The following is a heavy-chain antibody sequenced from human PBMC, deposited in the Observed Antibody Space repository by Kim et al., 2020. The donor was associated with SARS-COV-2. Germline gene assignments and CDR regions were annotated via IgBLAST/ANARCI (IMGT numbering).Heavy chain of an antibody. Sequence: SETLSLTCSVSGVYIKETADYWAWIRQPPGKALEWIGSIYYSGSTYYNESLKTRVTLSVDTSKDQFSLTVSSVTAADTAVYYCARHIGLRTPDNPFDPWG. D-gene: IGHD4-17*01. CDR3: ARHIGLRTPDNPFDP. CDR1: GVYIKETADY. J-gene: IGHJ5*02. CDR2: IYYSGST. V-gene: IGHV4-39*01.